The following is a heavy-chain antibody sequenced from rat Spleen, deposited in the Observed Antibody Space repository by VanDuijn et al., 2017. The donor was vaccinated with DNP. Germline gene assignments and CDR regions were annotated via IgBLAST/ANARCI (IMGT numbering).Heavy chain of an antibody. Sequence: EVQLVESGGGLVQPGRSMKLSCAASGFTFSNYDMAWVRQAPKKGLEWVAAISYDGSSTNYRDSVKGRFTISRDNTKSTLDLQIDSLMSEDTATYYCTTGEAAAYWGQGSLVTGSS. CDR3: TTGEAAAY. CDR2: ISYDGSST. J-gene: IGHJ3*01. D-gene: IGHD1-2*01. CDR1: GFTFSNYD. V-gene: IGHV5-7*01.